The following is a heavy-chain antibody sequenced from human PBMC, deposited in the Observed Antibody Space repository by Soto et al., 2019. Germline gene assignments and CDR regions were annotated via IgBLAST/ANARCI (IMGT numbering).Heavy chain of an antibody. CDR2: ISGSGSSTK. CDR3: ARSSATVNGWWGYGLDV. CDR1: GFTFSSYA. Sequence: GGSLRLSCAASGFTFSSYAMSWVRQAPGEGLEWVSYISGSGSSTKYYADAVEGRFTISRDNAKNSLYLQMNSLTAEDTAVYYCARSSATVNGWWGYGLDVWGQGTTVTVSS. D-gene: IGHD2-15*01. V-gene: IGHV3-48*04. J-gene: IGHJ6*02.